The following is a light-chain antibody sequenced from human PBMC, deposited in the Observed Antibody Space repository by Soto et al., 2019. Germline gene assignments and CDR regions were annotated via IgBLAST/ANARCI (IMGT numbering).Light chain of an antibody. J-gene: IGLJ3*02. Sequence: QSALTQPASVSGSPGQSITISCTGTSSDIGTYNLVSWYQQYPGEAPKLIIYEGSKWPPGVSDRFSGSNSGNTASLTISGLQAEDEADYYCCSYTSSGIYWVLGEGTKLTVL. CDR3: CSYTSSGIYWV. CDR2: EGS. CDR1: SSDIGTYNL. V-gene: IGLV2-23*01.